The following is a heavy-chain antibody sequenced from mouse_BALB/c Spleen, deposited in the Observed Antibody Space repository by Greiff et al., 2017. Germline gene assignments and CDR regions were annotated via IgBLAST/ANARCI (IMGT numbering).Heavy chain of an antibody. V-gene: IGHV1-7*01. Sequence: QVQLQQSGAELAKPGASVKMSCKASGYTFTSYWMHWVKQRPGQGLEWIGYINPSTGYTEYNQKFKDKATLTADKSSSTAYMQLSSLTSEDSAVYYCAREENSLLNYWGQGTTLTVSS. CDR3: AREENSLLNY. CDR1: GYTFTSYW. CDR2: INPSTGYT. D-gene: IGHD1-2*01. J-gene: IGHJ2*01.